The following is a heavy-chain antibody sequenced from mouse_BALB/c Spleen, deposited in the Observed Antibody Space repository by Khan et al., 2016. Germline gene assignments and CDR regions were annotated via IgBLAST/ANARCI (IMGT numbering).Heavy chain of an antibody. D-gene: IGHD1-1*01. CDR1: GYSITSGYS. J-gene: IGHJ4*01. V-gene: IGHV3-1*02. CDR2: IHYSGGT. CDR3: TVSHGYYAMDC. Sequence: EVQLQESGPDLVKPSQSLSLTCTVTGYSITSGYSWHWIRQFPGNKLEWMGYIHYSGGTKYIPSLKSRISITRDTSKNPFYLQLNSVTPEDTATYYCTVSHGYYAMDCWGQGTSVTVSS.